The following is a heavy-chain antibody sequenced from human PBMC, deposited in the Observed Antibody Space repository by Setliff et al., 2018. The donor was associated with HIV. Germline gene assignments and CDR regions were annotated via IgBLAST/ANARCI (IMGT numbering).Heavy chain of an antibody. Sequence: SSETLSLTCTISGGSFGVYRWSWIRQSAGRGLEWIGRIDSSGTTDYKPSLKGRVAISVDTSRNQFSLRVTSVTAADTAVYFCARDRHSSGLGSYGPWGPGILVT. J-gene: IGHJ5*02. CDR1: GGSFGVYR. D-gene: IGHD3-10*01. V-gene: IGHV4-4*07. CDR2: IDSSGTT. CDR3: ARDRHSSGLGSYGP.